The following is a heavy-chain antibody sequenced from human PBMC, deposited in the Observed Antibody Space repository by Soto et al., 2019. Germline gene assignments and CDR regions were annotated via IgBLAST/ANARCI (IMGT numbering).Heavy chain of an antibody. J-gene: IGHJ4*02. D-gene: IGHD1-7*01. V-gene: IGHV6-1*01. CDR2: TYYRSKWYN. Sequence: SQTLSLTCAISGDSVSSNSAAWNWIRQSPSRGLEWLGRTYYRSKWYNDYAVSVKSRITINPDTSRNQFSLRVTSVTAADTALYYCVTESGDNWTYEVYWGQGTPVTVSS. CDR3: VTESGDNWTYEVY. CDR1: GDSVSSNSAA.